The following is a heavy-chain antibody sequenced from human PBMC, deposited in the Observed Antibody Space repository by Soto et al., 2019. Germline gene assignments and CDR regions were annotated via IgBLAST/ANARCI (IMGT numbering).Heavy chain of an antibody. CDR3: TTDPFPVYARPEYYYYYMDV. CDR1: GFTFSNAW. V-gene: IGHV3-15*01. J-gene: IGHJ6*03. CDR2: IKSKTDGGTT. Sequence: EVQLVESGGGLVKPGGSLRLSCAASGFTFSNAWMSWVRQAPGKGLEWVGRIKSKTDGGTTDYAAPVKGRFTISRDDSKNTLYLQMNSLKTEDTAVYYCTTDPFPVYARPEYYYYYMDVWGKGTTVTVSS. D-gene: IGHD2-8*01.